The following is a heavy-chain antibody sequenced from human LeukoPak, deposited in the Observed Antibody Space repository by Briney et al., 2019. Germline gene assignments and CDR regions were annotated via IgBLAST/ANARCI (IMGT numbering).Heavy chain of an antibody. D-gene: IGHD1-14*01. Sequence: SETLSLTCAVYGGSFSGYYWSWIRQPPGKGLEWIGEINHSGGTNYNPSLKSRVTISVDTTNNQFSLKLSSVTAADTAVYYCAKPQSSHSIDIWGQETIATV. CDR3: AKPQSSHSIDI. CDR2: INHSGGT. CDR1: GGSFSGYY. J-gene: IGHJ3*02. V-gene: IGHV4-34*01.